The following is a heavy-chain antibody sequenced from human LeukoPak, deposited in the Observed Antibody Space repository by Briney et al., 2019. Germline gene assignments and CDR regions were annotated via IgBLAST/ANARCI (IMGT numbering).Heavy chain of an antibody. D-gene: IGHD6-19*01. CDR3: ARDGQWLVSPGPGPSPEGAYFDY. V-gene: IGHV1-18*01. CDR1: GYTFTSYG. Sequence: GASVKVSCKASGYTFTSYGISWVRQAPGQGLEWMGWISAYNGNTNYAQKLQGRVTMTTDTSTSTAYMELRSLRSDDTAVYYCARDGQWLVSPGPGPSPEGAYFDYWGQGTLVTVSA. J-gene: IGHJ4*02. CDR2: ISAYNGNT.